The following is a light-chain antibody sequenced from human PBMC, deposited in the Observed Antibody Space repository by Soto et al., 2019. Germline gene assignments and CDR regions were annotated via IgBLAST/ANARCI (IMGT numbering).Light chain of an antibody. J-gene: IGLJ1*01. CDR2: RNT. CDR1: SSNIGAGYE. CDR3: QSYDRSLSGSF. Sequence: QSGGSQQPWVSGAPGKRVTISCIGGSSNIGAGYEVHLYQQLPGTVPKLLIYRNTYRPSGVPDPFSGSRSATSASLTITGLQAEDEADYYCQSYDRSLSGSFFGNGTKVTVL. V-gene: IGLV1-40*02.